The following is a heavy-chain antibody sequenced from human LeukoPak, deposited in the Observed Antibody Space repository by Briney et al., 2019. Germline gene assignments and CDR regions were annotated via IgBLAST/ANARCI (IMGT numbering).Heavy chain of an antibody. CDR3: ARALGLIDY. J-gene: IGHJ4*02. V-gene: IGHV4-59*08. CDR2: IYYSGST. Sequence: SETLSLTCTVSGGSISSYYWSWIRQPPGKGLEWIGYIYYSGSTYYNPSLKSRVTISVDTSKNQFSLKLSSVTAADTAVYYCARALGLIDYWGQGTLVTVSS. CDR1: GGSISSYY.